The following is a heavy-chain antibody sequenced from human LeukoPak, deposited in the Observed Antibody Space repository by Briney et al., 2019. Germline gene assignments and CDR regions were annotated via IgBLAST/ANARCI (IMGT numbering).Heavy chain of an antibody. CDR3: ARDLQRITMVRGVMAIFDY. CDR1: GYTFTSYA. Sequence: ASVKVSCKASGYTFTSYAMHWVRQAPGQRLEWMGWINAGNGNTKYSQKFQGRVTITRDTSASTAYMELSSLRSEDTAVYYCARDLQRITMVRGVMAIFDYWGQGTLVTVSS. D-gene: IGHD3-10*01. V-gene: IGHV1-3*01. J-gene: IGHJ4*02. CDR2: INAGNGNT.